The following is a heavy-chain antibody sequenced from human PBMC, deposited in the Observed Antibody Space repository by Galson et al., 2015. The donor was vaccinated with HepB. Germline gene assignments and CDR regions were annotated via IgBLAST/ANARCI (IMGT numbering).Heavy chain of an antibody. V-gene: IGHV3-11*06. CDR3: ARDLEYSQGMDV. Sequence: SLRLSCAASGFTFSDYYMSWIRQAPGKGLEWVSYISSSSSYTNYADSVKGRFTISRDNAKNSLYLQMNSLRAEDTAVYYCARDLEYSQGMDVWGQGTTVTVSS. CDR2: ISSSSSYT. J-gene: IGHJ6*02. CDR1: GFTFSDYY. D-gene: IGHD2/OR15-2a*01.